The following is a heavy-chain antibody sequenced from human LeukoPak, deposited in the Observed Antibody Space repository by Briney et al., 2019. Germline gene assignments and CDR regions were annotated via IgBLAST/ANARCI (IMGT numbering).Heavy chain of an antibody. J-gene: IGHJ6*03. Sequence: KTSETLSLTCTVSGGSISSSSYYWGWIRQPPGKGLEWIGSIYYSGSTYYNPSLKSRVTISVDTSKNQFSLKLSSVTAADTAVYYCAKSEMYCNGGICYPFYYMDVWGKGTTVTVSS. D-gene: IGHD2-15*01. V-gene: IGHV4-39*07. CDR3: AKSEMYCNGGICYPFYYMDV. CDR2: IYYSGST. CDR1: GGSISSSSYY.